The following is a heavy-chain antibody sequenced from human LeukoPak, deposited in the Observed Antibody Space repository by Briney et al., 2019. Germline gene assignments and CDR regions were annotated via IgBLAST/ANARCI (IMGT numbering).Heavy chain of an antibody. D-gene: IGHD4-17*01. Sequence: GGSLRLSCAASGFTFSSYAMSWLRQAPGKGLEWVSAISGSGGSTYYADSVKGRFTISRDNSKNTLYLQMNSLRAEDTAVYYCAKGSDYGDYLPASWGQGTLVTVSS. J-gene: IGHJ1*01. V-gene: IGHV3-23*01. CDR3: AKGSDYGDYLPAS. CDR1: GFTFSSYA. CDR2: ISGSGGST.